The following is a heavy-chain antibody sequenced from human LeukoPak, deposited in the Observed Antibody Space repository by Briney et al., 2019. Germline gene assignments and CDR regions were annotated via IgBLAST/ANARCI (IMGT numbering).Heavy chain of an antibody. CDR1: GFTFSSYR. V-gene: IGHV3-74*01. Sequence: PGGSLRLSCAASGFTFSSYRMHWVRQAPGKGLVWVSRINSDGRSTSYADSVKGRSTISRDNAKNTLYLQMNSLRAEDTAVYYCARDDILTGTDYWGQGTLVTVSS. CDR2: INSDGRST. CDR3: ARDDILTGTDY. D-gene: IGHD3-9*01. J-gene: IGHJ4*02.